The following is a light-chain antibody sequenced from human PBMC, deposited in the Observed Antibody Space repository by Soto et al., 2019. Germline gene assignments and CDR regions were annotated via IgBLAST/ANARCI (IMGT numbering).Light chain of an antibody. V-gene: IGLV2-14*01. J-gene: IGLJ2*01. CDR3: TSYTRTSTLV. CDR1: TSDVGDNNY. CDR2: EVF. Sequence: QSALTQPASVSGSPGQSITLSCSGTTSDVGDNNYVSWYQHHPGNAPKLIIYEVFNPPSGVAHRFSASKSGNTASLTISGLQAEDEAVYYCTSYTRTSTLVFGGGTKLTVL.